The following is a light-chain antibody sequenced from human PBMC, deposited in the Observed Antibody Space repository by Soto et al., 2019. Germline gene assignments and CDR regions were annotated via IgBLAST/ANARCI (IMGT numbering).Light chain of an antibody. CDR1: SSDVGGYNY. J-gene: IGLJ2*01. V-gene: IGLV2-14*01. Sequence: QSALTQPASVSGSPGQSITISCTGTSSDVGGYNYVSWYQQHPGKAPKLMIYDVNNRPSGVSNRFSGSKSGNTAFLTISGLQAEDVADYYCSSYTGSSTYVVFGGGTKLTVL. CDR3: SSYTGSSTYVV. CDR2: DVN.